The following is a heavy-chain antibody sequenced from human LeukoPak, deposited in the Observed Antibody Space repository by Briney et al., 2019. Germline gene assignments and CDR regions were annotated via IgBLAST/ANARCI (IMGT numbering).Heavy chain of an antibody. D-gene: IGHD3-10*01. CDR2: IYYSGST. V-gene: IGHV4-59*08. Sequence: KPSETLSLTCTVSGGSISSYYWSWIRQPPGEGLGWIGYIYYSGSTNYNPSLKSRVTISVDTSKNQFSLKLSSVTAADTAVYYCARLRMDILWFGERGHAFDIWGQGTMVTVSS. J-gene: IGHJ3*02. CDR1: GGSISSYY. CDR3: ARLRMDILWFGERGHAFDI.